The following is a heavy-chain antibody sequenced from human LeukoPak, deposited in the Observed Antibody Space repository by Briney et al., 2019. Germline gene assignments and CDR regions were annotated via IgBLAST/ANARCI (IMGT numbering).Heavy chain of an antibody. V-gene: IGHV3-23*01. Sequence: PGGSLRLSCAASGFTFSSYAMAWVRQAPGKGLQWVSGINGFGGSTYYADSVKGRFTISRDNSKNTLYLQMNSLRGEDTAVYYCAKRDYSDSSGYASLFDHWGQGSQVTVSS. J-gene: IGHJ4*02. D-gene: IGHD3-22*01. CDR2: INGFGGST. CDR1: GFTFSSYA. CDR3: AKRDYSDSSGYASLFDH.